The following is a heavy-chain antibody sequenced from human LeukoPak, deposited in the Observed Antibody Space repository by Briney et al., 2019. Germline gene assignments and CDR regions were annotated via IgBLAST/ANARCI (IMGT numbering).Heavy chain of an antibody. CDR2: IRSKAYGGTT. D-gene: IGHD6-13*01. CDR3: TRDRGYSSSYFDY. J-gene: IGHJ4*02. Sequence: PGGFLRLSCTASGFTFSDYAMSWFRQAPGKGLEWVGFIRSKAYGGTTEYDASVKCRFTISRDDSKSIAYLQMNSLKTEDTAVYYCTRDRGYSSSYFDYCGQGTLVTVSS. CDR1: GFTFSDYA. V-gene: IGHV3-49*03.